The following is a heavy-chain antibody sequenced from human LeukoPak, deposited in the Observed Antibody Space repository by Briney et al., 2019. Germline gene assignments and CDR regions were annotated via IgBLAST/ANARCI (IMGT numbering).Heavy chain of an antibody. CDR2: MNPTSGNT. V-gene: IGHV1-8*01. J-gene: IGHJ4*02. CDR3: ARGIEAGYDY. Sequence: ASVKVSCKASGYTFTSYDINWVRQASGQGLEWMGWMNPTSGNTGYAQKFQGRVTMTRDTSISTAYMELSGLGSEDTAVYFCARGIEAGYDYWGQGTLVTVSS. D-gene: IGHD5-12*01. CDR1: GYTFTSYD.